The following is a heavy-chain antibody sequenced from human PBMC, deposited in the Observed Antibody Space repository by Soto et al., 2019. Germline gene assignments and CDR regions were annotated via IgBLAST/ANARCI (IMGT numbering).Heavy chain of an antibody. CDR2: INAGNGNT. Sequence: QVQLVQSGAEVKKPGASVKVSCKASGYTFTSYAMHWVRQAPGQRLEWMGWINAGNGNTKYSQKFQGRVTITRDTPESTAYKEVSSLRSEDTAVYYCARERITMVRGRSWFDPWGQGTLVTVAS. CDR3: ARERITMVRGRSWFDP. V-gene: IGHV1-3*01. CDR1: GYTFTSYA. D-gene: IGHD3-10*01. J-gene: IGHJ5*02.